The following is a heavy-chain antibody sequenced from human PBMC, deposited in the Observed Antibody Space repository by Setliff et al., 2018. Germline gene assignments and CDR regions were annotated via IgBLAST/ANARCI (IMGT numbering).Heavy chain of an antibody. D-gene: IGHD3-3*02. CDR1: GDSISGGGYY. V-gene: IGHV4-61*02. J-gene: IGHJ5*02. CDR3: AKESLAINTRWFDP. Sequence: SETLSLTCTVSGDSISGGGYYWTWIRQPAGKRLEWIGRVYNSGTTYNAFFASRVTMSIDTSKNQFSLNLNSVTAADTALYYCAKESLAINTRWFDPWGQGILVTVSS. CDR2: VYNSGTT.